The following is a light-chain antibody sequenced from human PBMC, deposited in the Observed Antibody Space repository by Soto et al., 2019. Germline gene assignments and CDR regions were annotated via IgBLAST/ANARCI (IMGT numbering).Light chain of an antibody. CDR3: QQYGSSPQT. V-gene: IGKV3-20*01. CDR2: GAS. CDR1: QSVSSSY. Sequence: EIVLTQSPGTLPLSPGERATLSCRASQSVSSSYLAWYQQKPGQAPRLLIYGASSRATGIPDRFSGSGSGTDLTLTISRLEPEDFAVYYCQQYGSSPQTFGQGTKVEIK. J-gene: IGKJ1*01.